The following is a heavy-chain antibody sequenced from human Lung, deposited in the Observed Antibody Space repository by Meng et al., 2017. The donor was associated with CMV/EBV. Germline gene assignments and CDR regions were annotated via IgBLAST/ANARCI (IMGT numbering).Heavy chain of an antibody. D-gene: IGHD6-13*01. Sequence: GESLKISCAASGFTSRNYAMSWVRQAPGKGLQWVSLISGTGGSTYYADSVKGRFTISRDNSRNTLYLQMSSLRAEDTAVYYCAKRGLAAAGSLDHWGHG. CDR2: ISGTGGST. CDR3: AKRGLAAAGSLDH. J-gene: IGHJ2*01. CDR1: GFTSRNYA. V-gene: IGHV3-23*01.